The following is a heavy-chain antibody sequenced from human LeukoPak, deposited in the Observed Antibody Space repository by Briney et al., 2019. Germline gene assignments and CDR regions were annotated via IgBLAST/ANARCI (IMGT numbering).Heavy chain of an antibody. J-gene: IGHJ4*02. CDR1: GFTFSSC. Sequence: GGSLRLSCAASGFTFSSCMNWVRQAPGKGLEWVSSIRSSSSYIYYADSVKGRFTISRDNAKNSLYLQMNSLRAVDTAVYYCARDRGSFDWFRGDELVGPFDYWGQGTLVTVSS. CDR3: ARDRGSFDWFRGDELVGPFDY. D-gene: IGHD3-9*01. CDR2: IRSSSSYI. V-gene: IGHV3-21*01.